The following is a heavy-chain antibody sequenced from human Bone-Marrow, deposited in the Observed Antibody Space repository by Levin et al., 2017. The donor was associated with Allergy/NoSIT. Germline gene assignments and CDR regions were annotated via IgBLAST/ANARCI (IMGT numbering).Heavy chain of an antibody. CDR3: ARGHYDSVTGYYNPDAFEI. V-gene: IGHV4-30-2*01. D-gene: IGHD3/OR15-3a*01. CDR2: LLPPFPFLYLRVTP. J-gene: IGHJ3*02. Sequence: LSLPCAVSGAAIDRGAYSWAWIRQTPFLFLSFLFSLLPPFPFLYLRVTPFYNPSLESRVTISEDLSENQVSLKLASVNAADTAVYFCARGHYDSVTGYYNPDAFEIWGRGSVVTVSS. CDR1: GAAIDRGAYS.